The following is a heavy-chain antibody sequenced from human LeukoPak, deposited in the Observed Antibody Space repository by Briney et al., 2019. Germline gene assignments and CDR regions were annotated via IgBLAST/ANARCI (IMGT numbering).Heavy chain of an antibody. CDR2: IYSGGST. Sequence: GGSLRLSCAASGFTVSSNYMSWVRQAPGKGLEWVSVIYSGGSTYYADSVRGRFTISRDNSKNTLYLQMNSLRAEDTAVYYCASGGDFWRGYSHWGQGTLVTVSS. J-gene: IGHJ4*02. D-gene: IGHD3-3*01. CDR3: ASGGDFWRGYSH. V-gene: IGHV3-53*01. CDR1: GFTVSSNY.